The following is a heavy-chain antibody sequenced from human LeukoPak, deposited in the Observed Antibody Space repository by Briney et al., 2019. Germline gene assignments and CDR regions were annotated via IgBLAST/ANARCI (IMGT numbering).Heavy chain of an antibody. CDR1: GFTFSSYS. D-gene: IGHD4-23*01. CDR3: ARDYGGSSPFDY. V-gene: IGHV3-21*01. Sequence: PGGSLRLSCAASGFTFSSYSMNWVRQAPGKGLEWVSSITSSGRYIYYADSVKGRFTISRDNSENSLYLQMNSLRAEDTAVYYCARDYGGSSPFDYWGQGTLVTVSS. CDR2: ITSSGRYI. J-gene: IGHJ4*02.